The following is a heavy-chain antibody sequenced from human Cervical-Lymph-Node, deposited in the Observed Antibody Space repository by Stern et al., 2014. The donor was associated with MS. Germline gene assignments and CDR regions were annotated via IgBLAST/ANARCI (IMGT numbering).Heavy chain of an antibody. CDR3: ARAGYISSIDY. V-gene: IGHV4-59*01. J-gene: IGHJ4*02. CDR1: GGSISSYY. CDR2: IYYSGSS. D-gene: IGHD6-13*01. Sequence: QVQLQESGPGLVKPSETLSLTCTVSGGSISSYYWSWIRQPPGKGLELIGYIYYSGSSNYNPSLKSRVTISVDTSKNQFSLKLSFVTAADTAVYYCARAGYISSIDYWGQGTLVTVSS.